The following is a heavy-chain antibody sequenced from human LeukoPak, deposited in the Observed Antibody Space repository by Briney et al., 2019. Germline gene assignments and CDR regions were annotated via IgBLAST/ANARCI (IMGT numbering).Heavy chain of an antibody. CDR1: GYTFTSYG. J-gene: IGHJ4*02. CDR3: ARGLSYGSGSL. Sequence: ASVKVSCKASGYTFTSYGISWVRHAPGQGLEWMGWISAYNGNTNYAQTFQGRVTMTTDISTSTAYLELRSLRSDDTAVYYCARGLSYGSGSLWGQGTLVTVSS. D-gene: IGHD3-10*01. CDR2: ISAYNGNT. V-gene: IGHV1-18*01.